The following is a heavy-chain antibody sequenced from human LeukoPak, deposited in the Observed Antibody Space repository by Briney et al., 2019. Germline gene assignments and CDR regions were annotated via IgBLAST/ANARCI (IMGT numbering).Heavy chain of an antibody. J-gene: IGHJ6*02. CDR3: ASILGGWYYYYYGMDV. V-gene: IGHV3-74*01. Sequence: GGSLRLSCAASGFTFSSYWMHWVRQAPGKGLVWVSRISSDGSSTSYADSVKGRFTISRDNAKNTLYLQMNSLSAEDTAVYYCASILGGWYYYYYGMDVWGQGTTVTVSS. CDR1: GFTFSSYW. D-gene: IGHD6-19*01. CDR2: ISSDGSST.